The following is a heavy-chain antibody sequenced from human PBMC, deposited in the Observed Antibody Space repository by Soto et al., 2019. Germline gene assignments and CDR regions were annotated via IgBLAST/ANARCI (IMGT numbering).Heavy chain of an antibody. V-gene: IGHV4-31*03. CDR1: GGSISIGGYY. Sequence: PSETLSLTFTVSGGSISIGGYYWSLIRQHPGKGLEWIGYIYSSGRKYYKTYLKSRVNISVDTSKNQFSMKLSTVTAADTAVYYCASIEYSSSGFDYWGQGTLVTVSS. CDR2: IYSSGRK. J-gene: IGHJ4*02. CDR3: ASIEYSSSGFDY. D-gene: IGHD6-6*01.